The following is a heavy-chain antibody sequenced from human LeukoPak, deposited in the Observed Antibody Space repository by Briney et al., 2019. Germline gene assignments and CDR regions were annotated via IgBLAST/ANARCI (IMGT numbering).Heavy chain of an antibody. Sequence: GGSLRHSCAASGFTFNNYAMSWVRQAPGKGLEWVSTISGSGGSTYYADSVKGRFTISRDNSKNTLYLQMDSLRAEDTAIYYCAKDGAYYDSSGWSDYWGQGTLVTVSS. CDR3: AKDGAYYDSSGWSDY. V-gene: IGHV3-23*01. CDR1: GFTFNNYA. D-gene: IGHD3-22*01. CDR2: ISGSGGST. J-gene: IGHJ4*02.